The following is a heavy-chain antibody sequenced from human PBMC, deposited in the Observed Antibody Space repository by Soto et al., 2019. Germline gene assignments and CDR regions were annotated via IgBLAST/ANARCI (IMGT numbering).Heavy chain of an antibody. J-gene: IGHJ4*02. V-gene: IGHV3-21*06. CDR3: ARESEDLTSNFDY. CDR2: ISSTTNYI. Sequence: GGSLRLSCAASGFTFSSYSMNWVRQAPGKGLEWVSSISSTTNYIYYGDSMKGRFTISRDNAKNSLYLEMNSLRAEDTAVYYCARESEDLTSNFDYWGQGTLVTVSS. CDR1: GFTFSSYS.